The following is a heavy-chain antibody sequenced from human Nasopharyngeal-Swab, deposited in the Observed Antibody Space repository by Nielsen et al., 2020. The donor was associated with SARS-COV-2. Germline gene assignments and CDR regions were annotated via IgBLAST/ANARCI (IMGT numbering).Heavy chain of an antibody. J-gene: IGHJ5*02. CDR1: GYTFASYY. Sequence: ASVKVSCKASGYTFASYYMHCLRQAPRQGLEWMGIINPSGGSTSYAQKFQGRVTMTRNTSTNTVYMELSSLRSEDTAVYYCAKAVVVGTAARGIWFDPWGQGTLVTVSS. CDR3: AKAVVVGTAARGIWFDP. D-gene: IGHD2-2*01. CDR2: INPSGGST. V-gene: IGHV1-46*01.